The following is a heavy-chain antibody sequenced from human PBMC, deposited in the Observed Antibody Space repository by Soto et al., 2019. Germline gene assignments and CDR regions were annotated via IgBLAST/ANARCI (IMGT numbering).Heavy chain of an antibody. V-gene: IGHV4-39*01. CDR1: GGSISSSSYY. J-gene: IGHJ6*02. Sequence: PSETVSLTCTVSGGSISSSSYYWGWIRQPPGKGLEWIGSIYYSGSTYYNPSLKSRVTISVDTSKNQFSLKLSSVTAADTAVYYCVSLGPIKWTPTYYYYGMDVWGQGTTVTVSS. CDR3: VSLGPIKWTPTYYYYGMDV. CDR2: IYYSGST. D-gene: IGHD3-16*02.